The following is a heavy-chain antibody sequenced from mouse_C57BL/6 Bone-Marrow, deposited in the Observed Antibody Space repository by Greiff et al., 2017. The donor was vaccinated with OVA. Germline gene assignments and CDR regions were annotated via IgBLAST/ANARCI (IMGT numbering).Heavy chain of an antibody. Sequence: QVQLQQPGAELVRPGTSVKLSCKASGYTFTSYWMHWVKQRPGQGLEWIGVIDPSDSYTNYNQKFKGKATLTVDTSSSTAYMQLSSLTSEDSAVYYCASPEAMDYWGQGTSVTVSS. CDR2: IDPSDSYT. V-gene: IGHV1-59*01. CDR3: ASPEAMDY. J-gene: IGHJ4*01. CDR1: GYTFTSYW.